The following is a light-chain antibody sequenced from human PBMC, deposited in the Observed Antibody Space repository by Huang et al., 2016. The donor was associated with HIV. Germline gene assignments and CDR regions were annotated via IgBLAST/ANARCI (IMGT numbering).Light chain of an antibody. Sequence: EIVLTQSPGTLSLSPGERATLSCRASQSVRSSYLAWYQQKPGQAPRLLIYGASNRATGIPDWFRGSGSGTDFTLTISRLEPEDFAVYFCQQYGSSSLTFGGGTKVEIK. J-gene: IGKJ4*01. CDR1: QSVRSSY. CDR3: QQYGSSSLT. CDR2: GAS. V-gene: IGKV3-20*01.